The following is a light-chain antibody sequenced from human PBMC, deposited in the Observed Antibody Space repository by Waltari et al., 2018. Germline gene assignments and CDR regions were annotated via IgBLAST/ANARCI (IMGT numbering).Light chain of an antibody. CDR1: QDISNY. V-gene: IGKV1-33*01. CDR3: QQYDNLPS. J-gene: IGKJ3*01. CDR2: DAS. Sequence: DIQMTQSPSSLSASVGDRVTITCQASQDISNYLNWYQHKPGKAPKHLIYDASNVETGVPSRFSGRGSGTDFTFTISSLQPEDIATYYCQQYDNLPSFGPGTKVDIK.